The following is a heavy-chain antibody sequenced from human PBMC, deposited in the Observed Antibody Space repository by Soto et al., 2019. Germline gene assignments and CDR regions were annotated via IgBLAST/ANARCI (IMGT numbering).Heavy chain of an antibody. CDR2: IYYSGST. CDR3: ACIFSGGYGYGFYYYGMDV. V-gene: IGHV4-39*01. J-gene: IGHJ6*02. D-gene: IGHD5-18*01. Sequence: PSETLPLTCTVSGGSISSSSYYWGWIRQPPGKGLEWIGSIYYSGSTYYNPSLKSRVTISVDTSKNQFSLKLSSVTAADTAVYYCACIFSGGYGYGFYYYGMDVWGQGTTVS. CDR1: GGSISSSSYY.